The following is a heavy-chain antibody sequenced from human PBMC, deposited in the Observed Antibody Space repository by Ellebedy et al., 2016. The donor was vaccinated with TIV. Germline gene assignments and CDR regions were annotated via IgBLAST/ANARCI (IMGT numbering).Heavy chain of an antibody. CDR3: AYAPNDYYFDV. Sequence: SETLSLTCTVSGGSISSDYWSWIRQPPGKGLEWIGYIHYSGSTNYNPSLGSRVTMLVDTSKTQFSLKLTSVTAADTAVYYCAYAPNDYYFDVWGRGTVVTVSS. D-gene: IGHD2-21*02. CDR2: IHYSGST. V-gene: IGHV4-59*08. J-gene: IGHJ2*01. CDR1: GGSISSDY.